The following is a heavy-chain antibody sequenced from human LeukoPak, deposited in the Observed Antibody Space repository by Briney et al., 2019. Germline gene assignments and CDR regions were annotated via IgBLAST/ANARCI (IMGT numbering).Heavy chain of an antibody. V-gene: IGHV3-23*01. D-gene: IGHD5-18*01. CDR1: GFPFSSYA. CDR2: ISGSGDDT. J-gene: IGHJ4*02. Sequence: RGSLRLSCVVSGFPFSSYAMSWVRQAPGKGLEWVSGISGSGDDTYYAASVKGRFTVSRDTSKNTLYLQMNSLRAEDTAAYYCAKDPLNTLMVSPTFDYWGQGTLVTVSS. CDR3: AKDPLNTLMVSPTFDY.